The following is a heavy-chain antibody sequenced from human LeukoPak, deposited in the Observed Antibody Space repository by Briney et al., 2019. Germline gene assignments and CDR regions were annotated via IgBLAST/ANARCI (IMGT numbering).Heavy chain of an antibody. CDR2: ISYDGSNK. Sequence: GGSLRLSCAASGFTFSSYAMHWVRQAPGKGLEWVAVISYDGSNKYYADSVKGRFTISRDNSKNTLYLQMNSLRAEDTAVYYCAISTSCSYWGQGTLVTVSS. D-gene: IGHD2-2*01. J-gene: IGHJ4*02. CDR1: GFTFSSYA. V-gene: IGHV3-30-3*01. CDR3: AISTSCSY.